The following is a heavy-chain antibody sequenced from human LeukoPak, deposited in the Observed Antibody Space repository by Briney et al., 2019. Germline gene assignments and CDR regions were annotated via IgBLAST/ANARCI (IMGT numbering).Heavy chain of an antibody. J-gene: IGHJ4*02. CDR2: IGTSSTTI. V-gene: IGHV3-48*01. D-gene: IGHD2-15*01. CDR1: GFTFSSYG. CDR3: VRDNPRCCGVVPVNIDDF. Sequence: GGSLRLSCAASGFTFSSYGMNWVRQPPGKGLEWVSNIGTSSTTIYYADSVRGRFTISRDNAKNSLSLQMHSLRAEDTAVYYCVRDNPRCCGVVPVNIDDFWGQGTLVTVSS.